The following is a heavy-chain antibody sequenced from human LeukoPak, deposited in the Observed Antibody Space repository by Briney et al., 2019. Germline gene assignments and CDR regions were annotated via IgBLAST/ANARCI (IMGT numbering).Heavy chain of an antibody. V-gene: IGHV4-39*02. D-gene: IGHD6-19*01. Sequence: SETESLTCTVSGGSISGSNYYWGWIRQPPGKGLEWIGSIYYSGSTYDNPSLKSRVTISVDTSKNQFSLKLNSVTAADTAVYYCARESYSSAWFFNYWGQGTLHPVPS. CDR3: ARESYSSAWFFNY. CDR1: GGSISGSNYY. J-gene: IGHJ4*02. CDR2: IYYSGST.